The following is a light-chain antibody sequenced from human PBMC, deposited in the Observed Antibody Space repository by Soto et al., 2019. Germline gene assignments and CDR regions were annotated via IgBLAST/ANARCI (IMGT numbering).Light chain of an antibody. CDR3: QQYNNWPLWT. Sequence: EIVLMQFPATLSLSPGERATLSCRASQSVSSNLAWYQQKPGQAPSLLIYGASTRATGIPARFSGSGSGTEFTLTISSLQSEDFAVYYCQQYNNWPLWTFGQGTKVDIK. V-gene: IGKV3-15*01. J-gene: IGKJ1*01. CDR1: QSVSSN. CDR2: GAS.